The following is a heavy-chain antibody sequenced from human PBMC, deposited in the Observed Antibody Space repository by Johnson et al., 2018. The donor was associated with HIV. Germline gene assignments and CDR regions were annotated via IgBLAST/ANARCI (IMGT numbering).Heavy chain of an antibody. V-gene: IGHV3-23*04. CDR3: AKDGYSGYDDAFDI. CDR2: ISASGGST. Sequence: VQLVESGGGLVKPGGSLRLSCAASGFTFDDYGMSWVRQVPGKGLEWVSAISASGGSTYYADSVKGRFTISRDNSKNTLYLQMNSLRAEDTAVYYCAKDGYSGYDDAFDIWGQGTMVTVSS. CDR1: GFTFDDYG. D-gene: IGHD5-12*01. J-gene: IGHJ3*02.